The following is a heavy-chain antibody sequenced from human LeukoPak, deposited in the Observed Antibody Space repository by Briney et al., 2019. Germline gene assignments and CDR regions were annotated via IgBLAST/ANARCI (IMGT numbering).Heavy chain of an antibody. D-gene: IGHD1-7*01. J-gene: IGHJ4*02. Sequence: SETLSLTCTVSGGSISSYYWSWIRQPPGKGLEWIGYIYYSGSTNYNPSLKSRVTISVDTSKNQFSLKLSSVTAADTAVYYCARWVNWIYHFDYWGQGTLVTVSS. CDR2: IYYSGST. CDR3: ARWVNWIYHFDY. V-gene: IGHV4-59*01. CDR1: GGSISSYY.